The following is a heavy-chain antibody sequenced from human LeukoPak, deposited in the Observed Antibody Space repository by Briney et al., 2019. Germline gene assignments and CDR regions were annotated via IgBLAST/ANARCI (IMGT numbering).Heavy chain of an antibody. V-gene: IGHV1-2*02. CDR3: GAGHPRVDY. CDR1: GYTFTGHY. Sequence: GASMKGSCKTSGYTFTGHYMHLGGQAPGQGLEWMGWINPDSGGTNYAQKFQGRVTMTRDTSISTAFMELIRLRSDDTAVYYCGAGHPRVDYWGQGTLVTVSS. J-gene: IGHJ4*02. CDR2: INPDSGGT.